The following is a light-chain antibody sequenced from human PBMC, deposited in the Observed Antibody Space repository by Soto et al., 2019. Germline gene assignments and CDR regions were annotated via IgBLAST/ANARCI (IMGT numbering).Light chain of an antibody. CDR3: RSYTSSSTPYV. V-gene: IGLV2-14*01. J-gene: IGLJ1*01. CDR2: EVS. CDR1: SSDVGGYNY. Sequence: QSALTQPASVSGSPGQSITISCTGTSSDVGGYNYVSWYQQHPGKAPKLMIYEVSNRPSGVSNRFSGSKSGNTASLTISGLQAEDEADYYCRSYTSSSTPYVFATGTKVTVL.